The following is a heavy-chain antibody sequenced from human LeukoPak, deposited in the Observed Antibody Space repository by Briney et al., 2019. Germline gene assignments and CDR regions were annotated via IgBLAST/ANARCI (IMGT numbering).Heavy chain of an antibody. CDR3: ARERNVLRYFDY. CDR1: GFTFSDYY. CDR2: ISSSSSYT. D-gene: IGHD3-9*01. J-gene: IGHJ4*02. Sequence: GGSLRLSCAASGFTFSDYYMSWIRQAPGKGLEWVSYISSSSSYTNYADSVKGRFTISRDNAKNSLYLQMNSLRAEDTAAYYCARERNVLRYFDYWGQGTLVTVSS. V-gene: IGHV3-11*06.